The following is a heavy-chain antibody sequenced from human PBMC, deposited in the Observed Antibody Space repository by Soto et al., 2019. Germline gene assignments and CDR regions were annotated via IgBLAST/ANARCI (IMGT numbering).Heavy chain of an antibody. Sequence: PSETLSLTCTVSGGSISSYYGSWIRQHPGKGLEWIGYIYYSGSTNYNPSLKSRVTISVDTSKNQFSLKLSSVTAADTAVYYCARTRDIAAAGPGYFDYWGQGTLVTVSS. J-gene: IGHJ4*02. V-gene: IGHV4-59*12. D-gene: IGHD6-13*01. CDR1: GGSISSYY. CDR2: IYYSGST. CDR3: ARTRDIAAAGPGYFDY.